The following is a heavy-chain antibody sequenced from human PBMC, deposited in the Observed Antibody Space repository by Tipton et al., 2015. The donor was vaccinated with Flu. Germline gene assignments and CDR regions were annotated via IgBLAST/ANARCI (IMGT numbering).Heavy chain of an antibody. CDR1: GGSITNVNYW. J-gene: IGHJ3*02. Sequence: TLSLTCSVSGGSITNVNYWWSWIRQPAGKGLEWVGRIHSNGKTNFNSSLSGRVTMSVDTLKSQFSLKVNSVTAADTAVYFCARVGSLTGSAPRNAFDIWGQGTMVTVSS. V-gene: IGHV4-61*02. CDR2: IHSNGKT. D-gene: IGHD3-10*01. CDR3: ARVGSLTGSAPRNAFDI.